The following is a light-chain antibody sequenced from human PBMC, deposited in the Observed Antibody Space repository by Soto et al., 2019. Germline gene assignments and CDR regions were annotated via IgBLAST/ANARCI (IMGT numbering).Light chain of an antibody. J-gene: IGLJ1*01. CDR3: SSYTSSSTLYV. CDR2: DVS. Sequence: QSALTQPASVSGSPGQSITISCTGTSSDVGGYNYVSWYQQHPGKAPKLMIYDVSNRPSGVSNLFSGSKSGNTASLTISGLQAEDEADYYCSSYTSSSTLYVFGTG. CDR1: SSDVGGYNY. V-gene: IGLV2-14*01.